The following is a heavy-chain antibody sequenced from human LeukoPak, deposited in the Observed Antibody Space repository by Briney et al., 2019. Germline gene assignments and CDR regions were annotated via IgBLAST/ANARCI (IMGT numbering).Heavy chain of an antibody. CDR2: IYYSGST. J-gene: IGHJ4*02. D-gene: IGHD2-2*01. CDR3: ARVYIPAAKEVDY. CDR1: GGSISSGDYY. V-gene: IGHV4-30-4*08. Sequence: PSETLSLTCTVSGGSISSGDYYWSWIRQPPGKGLEWIGYIYYSGSTYYNPSLKSRVTISVDTSKNQFSLKLSSVTAADTAVYYCARVYIPAAKEVDYWGQGTLVTVSS.